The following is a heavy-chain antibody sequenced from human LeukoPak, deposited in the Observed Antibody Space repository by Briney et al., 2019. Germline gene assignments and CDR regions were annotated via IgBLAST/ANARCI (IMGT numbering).Heavy chain of an antibody. CDR2: TYYRSKWYH. V-gene: IGHV6-1*01. J-gene: IGHJ5*02. CDR1: GDSVSSNNAA. Sequence: SQTLSLTCAISGDSVSSNNAAWNWIRQSPSRGLEWLGRTYYRSKWYHDYAESVKSRITINPDTSKNQFSLQLNSVSPEDTAVYYCTGDLNREIVATSSGFDPWGQGTLVIVSS. CDR3: TGDLNREIVATSSGFDP. D-gene: IGHD5-12*01.